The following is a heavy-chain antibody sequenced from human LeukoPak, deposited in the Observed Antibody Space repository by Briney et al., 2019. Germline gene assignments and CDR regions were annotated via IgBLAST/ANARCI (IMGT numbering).Heavy chain of an antibody. Sequence: SVKVSCKASGGTFSSYAISWVRQAPGQGLEWMGRIIPIPGIANYAQKFQGRVTITADKSTSTAYMELSSLRSEDTAVYYCARDGIPHISYYYDSSGYFDYWGQGTLVTVSS. D-gene: IGHD3-22*01. J-gene: IGHJ4*02. CDR1: GGTFSSYA. CDR3: ARDGIPHISYYYDSSGYFDY. V-gene: IGHV1-69*04. CDR2: IIPIPGIA.